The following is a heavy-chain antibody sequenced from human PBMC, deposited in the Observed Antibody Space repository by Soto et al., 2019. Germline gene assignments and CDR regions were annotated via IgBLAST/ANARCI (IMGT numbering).Heavy chain of an antibody. D-gene: IGHD3-10*01. CDR3: ARGSYYGSGSSSYGMDV. Sequence: QVQLVESGGGVVQPGRSLRLSCAASGFTFSSYGMHWVRQAPGKGLEWVAVIWYDGSNKYYADSVKGRFTISRDNSKNTLYLQMNSLRAEDTAVYYCARGSYYGSGSSSYGMDVWGQGTTVTVSS. V-gene: IGHV3-33*01. CDR2: IWYDGSNK. J-gene: IGHJ6*02. CDR1: GFTFSSYG.